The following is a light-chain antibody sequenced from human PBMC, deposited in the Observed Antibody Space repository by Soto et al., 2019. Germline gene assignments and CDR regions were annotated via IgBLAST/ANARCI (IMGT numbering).Light chain of an antibody. V-gene: IGLV2-23*01. J-gene: IGLJ2*01. Sequence: QSVLTQPASVSGSPGQSITISCTGTSSDVGSFNLVSWYQHHPGKAPKLIIYEGNKWPSGISSRFSGSMSGNTASLTIFGLQAEDEADYYCCSYAGSSTPRFGGGTKLTV. CDR3: CSYAGSSTPR. CDR1: SSDVGSFNL. CDR2: EGN.